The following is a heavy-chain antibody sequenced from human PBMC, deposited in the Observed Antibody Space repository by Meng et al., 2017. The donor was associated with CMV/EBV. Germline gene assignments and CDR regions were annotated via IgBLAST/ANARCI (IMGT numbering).Heavy chain of an antibody. Sequence: SCAASGFTFSSYSMNWVRQAPGKGLEWVSSISSSSSYIYYADSVKGRFTISRDNAKNSLNLQMNSLRAEDTAVYYCAKCVTIFGGSYYYYYGMDVWGQGTTVTVSS. V-gene: IGHV3-21*01. CDR2: ISSSSSYI. CDR1: GFTFSSYS. CDR3: AKCVTIFGGSYYYYYGMDV. J-gene: IGHJ6*02. D-gene: IGHD3-3*01.